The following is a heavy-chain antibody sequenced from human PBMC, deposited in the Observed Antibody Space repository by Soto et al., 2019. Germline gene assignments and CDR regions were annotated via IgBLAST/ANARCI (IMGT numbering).Heavy chain of an antibody. Sequence: QLQLQESGSGLVKPSQTLSLTCAVSGGSISSGGYSWSWIRQPPGKGLEWIGYIYHSGSTYYNPSLKSRVTISVDRSKNQFYLKLSSVTAADTAVYYCARGSYSGYDFAFDIWGQGTMVTVSS. CDR2: IYHSGST. D-gene: IGHD5-12*01. CDR3: ARGSYSGYDFAFDI. V-gene: IGHV4-30-2*01. CDR1: GGSISSGGYS. J-gene: IGHJ3*02.